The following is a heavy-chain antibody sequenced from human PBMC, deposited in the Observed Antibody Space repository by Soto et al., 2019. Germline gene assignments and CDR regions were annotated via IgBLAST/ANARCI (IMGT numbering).Heavy chain of an antibody. D-gene: IGHD1-20*01. J-gene: IGHJ4*02. CDR2: IYVSGTT. V-gene: IGHV3-53*01. CDR1: GFSVSSNA. Sequence: PVGSLRLSGAASGFSVSSNAMTWVRQAPGKGLEWVSLIYVSGTTSYADSVKGRFTISRDDSKNTLYLQMNTLRVEDTAVYYCARSYKWIGLFDYWGQGTLVTVSS. CDR3: ARSYKWIGLFDY.